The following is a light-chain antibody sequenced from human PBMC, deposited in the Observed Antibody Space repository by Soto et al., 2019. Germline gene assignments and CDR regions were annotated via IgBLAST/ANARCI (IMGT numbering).Light chain of an antibody. CDR1: SSDVGGYNY. Sequence: QSVLTQPASVSGSPGQSITISCTGTSSDVGGYNYVSWYQQHPGKAPKLMIYDVSNRPSGVSNRFSGSKSGNTASLTISGRQAEDEADYYCSSYTSSSTSYVFGTGIKVTVL. V-gene: IGLV2-14*01. CDR2: DVS. J-gene: IGLJ1*01. CDR3: SSYTSSSTSYV.